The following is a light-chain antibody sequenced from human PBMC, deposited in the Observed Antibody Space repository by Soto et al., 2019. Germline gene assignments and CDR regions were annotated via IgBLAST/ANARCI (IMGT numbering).Light chain of an antibody. Sequence: QSALTQPASVSGSPGQSITLSCTGTSSDIGAYNYVSWYQQHPGKPPKLMIYDVNYRPSGASDRFSGSKSGNTASLIISGLQAEDEADYYCSSYTSSTPVVFGGGTKLTVL. CDR1: SSDIGAYNY. V-gene: IGLV2-14*01. CDR3: SSYTSSTPVV. J-gene: IGLJ2*01. CDR2: DVN.